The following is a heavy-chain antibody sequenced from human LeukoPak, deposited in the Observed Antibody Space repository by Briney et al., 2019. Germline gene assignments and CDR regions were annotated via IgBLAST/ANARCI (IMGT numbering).Heavy chain of an antibody. V-gene: IGHV3-23*01. CDR2: ISGGADGP. CDR3: AKFEGHPWGTYRLDY. J-gene: IGHJ4*02. Sequence: GGSLRLSCAASGFTFSNFAMSWVRQAPGKGLEWVLAISGGADGPYYADSVKGRFTISRDNSKNTLYLQMNSLRAEDTAVYYCAKFEGHPWGTYRLDYWGQGTLVTVSS. D-gene: IGHD3-16*02. CDR1: GFTFSNFA.